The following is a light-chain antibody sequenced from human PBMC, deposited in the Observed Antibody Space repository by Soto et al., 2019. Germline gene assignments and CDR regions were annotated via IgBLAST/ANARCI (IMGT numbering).Light chain of an antibody. J-gene: IGKJ2*01. V-gene: IGKV3-11*01. CDR1: QSVSGH. Sequence: IVLTQSRATLSMSPGERATLSCRASQSVSGHLAWYQQKPGQAPRLLIYDASNRATGIPARFSGSGSGTDFTLTISSLEPEDFAVYYCQQRSNWYTFGQGTKLEIK. CDR3: QQRSNWYT. CDR2: DAS.